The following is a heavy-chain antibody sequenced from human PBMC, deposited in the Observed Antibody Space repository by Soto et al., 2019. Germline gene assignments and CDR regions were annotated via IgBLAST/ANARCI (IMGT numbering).Heavy chain of an antibody. Sequence: TSETLSLTCAVYGGSFSGYYWTWIRQPPGKGLEWIGSIYYSGSTYYNPSLRSRVTISVDTSKNQFSLKLSSVTAADTAVYYCASGYDILTGYPRGDYYGMDVWGQGTTVTVSS. D-gene: IGHD3-9*01. CDR3: ASGYDILTGYPRGDYYGMDV. V-gene: IGHV4-34*01. CDR1: GGSFSGYY. CDR2: IYYSGST. J-gene: IGHJ6*02.